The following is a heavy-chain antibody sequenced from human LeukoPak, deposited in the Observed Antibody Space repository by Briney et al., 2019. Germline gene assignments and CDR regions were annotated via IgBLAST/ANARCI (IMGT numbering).Heavy chain of an antibody. CDR3: ARNSYFDSGSYYNKPWYFDS. V-gene: IGHV3-23*01. D-gene: IGHD3-10*01. J-gene: IGHJ4*02. CDR1: GFTFSTFA. Sequence: PGGSLRLSCAASGFTFSTFAFNWVRQAPGKGLEWVSSISVSGGSNYYADSVKGRFTISRDNSENSLYLQMNSLRPEDTALYYCARNSYFDSGSYYNKPWYFDSWVQGTLITV. CDR2: ISVSGGSN.